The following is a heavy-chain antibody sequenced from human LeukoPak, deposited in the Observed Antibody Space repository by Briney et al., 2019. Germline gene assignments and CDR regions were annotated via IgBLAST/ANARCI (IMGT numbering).Heavy chain of an antibody. V-gene: IGHV1-18*01. CDR2: ISAYNGNT. CDR3: ATYCSGGSCYSDLGLLDY. Sequence: GASVKVSCKASSYTFTSYGISWVRQAPGQGLEWMGWISAYNGNTNYAQKLQGRVTMTTDTSTSTAYMELRSLRSDDTAVYYCATYCSGGSCYSDLGLLDYWGQGTLVTVSS. CDR1: SYTFTSYG. D-gene: IGHD2-15*01. J-gene: IGHJ4*02.